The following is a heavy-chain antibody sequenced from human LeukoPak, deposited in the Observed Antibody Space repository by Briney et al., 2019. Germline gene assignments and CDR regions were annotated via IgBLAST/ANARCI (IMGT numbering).Heavy chain of an antibody. D-gene: IGHD6-13*01. Sequence: GGSLRLSCAASGFTFSSSWMHWVRQTPGKGLEWVANIKQDGSEKYYVDSVKGRFTISRDNAKNSLYLQMNSLRAEDTAVYYCARGFGYSSSWYKYWGQGTLVTVSS. J-gene: IGHJ4*02. CDR3: ARGFGYSSSWYKY. V-gene: IGHV3-7*01. CDR1: GFTFSSSW. CDR2: IKQDGSEK.